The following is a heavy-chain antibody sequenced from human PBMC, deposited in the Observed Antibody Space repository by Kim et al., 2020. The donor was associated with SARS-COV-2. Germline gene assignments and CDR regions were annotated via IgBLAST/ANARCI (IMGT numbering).Heavy chain of an antibody. J-gene: IGHJ4*02. CDR2: IWSAGNNE. CDR3: ARDRGAGQWGLLDF. V-gene: IGHV3-33*01. Sequence: GGSLRLSCAASGFTFTNYGIHWVRQTPGKGLEWVAVIWSAGNNEDYADSVKGRFAISRDNSKNTVSLQMNSLRGDDTAVYFCARDRGAGQWGLLDFGGQGTLVRVSS. CDR1: GFTFTNYG. D-gene: IGHD1-26*01.